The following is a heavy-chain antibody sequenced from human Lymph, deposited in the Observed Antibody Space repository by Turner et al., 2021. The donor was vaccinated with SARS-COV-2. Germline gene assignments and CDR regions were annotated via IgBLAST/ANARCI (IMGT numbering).Heavy chain of an antibody. CDR2: IWYDGSNT. Sequence: QVQQVESGGAVVQPGRSLILSCAASGFTFSSYGMHWVRQAPGKGLEWVAFIWYDGSNTYYADSAKGRFTISRDNSKNTLYLQMNSLRAEDTAVYYCARGSAGGDVWGQGTTVTVSS. CDR1: GFTFSSYG. V-gene: IGHV3-33*01. CDR3: ARGSAGGDV. J-gene: IGHJ6*02. D-gene: IGHD6-13*01.